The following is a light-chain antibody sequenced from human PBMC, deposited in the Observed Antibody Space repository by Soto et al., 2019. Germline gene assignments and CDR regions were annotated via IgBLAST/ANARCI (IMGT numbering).Light chain of an antibody. J-gene: IGLJ1*01. V-gene: IGLV1-47*02. Sequence: QSMVTQPPSASGTPGQRVTISCSGSSPNIGGNYVYWYQHLPGMAPRLLIYNNDQRPSGVPDRFSGSKSGPSASLAINGLRSEDEADYYCAAWDNSFSGSLVFGTGTKVTVL. CDR3: AAWDNSFSGSLV. CDR2: NND. CDR1: SPNIGGNY.